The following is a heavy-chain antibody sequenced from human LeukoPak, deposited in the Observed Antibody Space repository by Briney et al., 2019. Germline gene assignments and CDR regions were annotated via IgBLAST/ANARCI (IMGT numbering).Heavy chain of an antibody. J-gene: IGHJ4*02. CDR3: ARDRHYDILTGYYGQLDY. D-gene: IGHD3-9*01. Sequence: GGSLRLSCAASGFTFSSSAMSWVRQVPGKGLEWVSGISASGGSTSYADSVRGRFTISRDNSKNTLYLQMNSLRAEDTAVYYCARDRHYDILTGYYGQLDYWGQGTLVTVSS. CDR2: ISASGGST. CDR1: GFTFSSSA. V-gene: IGHV3-23*01.